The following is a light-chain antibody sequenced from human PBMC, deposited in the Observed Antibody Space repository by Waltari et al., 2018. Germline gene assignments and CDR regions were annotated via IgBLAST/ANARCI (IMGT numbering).Light chain of an antibody. CDR3: QQKFN. CDR1: QSISTY. J-gene: IGKJ3*01. CDR2: AAS. Sequence: DIQMTQSPSSLSASVGDRVTITCRATQSISTYLNWYQQKQGKAPKLLIDAASNLQSGVPPRFCGSGSGTDFTLTISSLQPEDFATYYCQQKFNFGPGTKVDVK. V-gene: IGKV1-39*01.